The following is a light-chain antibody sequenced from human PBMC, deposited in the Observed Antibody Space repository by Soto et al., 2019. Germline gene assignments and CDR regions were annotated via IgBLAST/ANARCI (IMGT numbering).Light chain of an antibody. Sequence: QSPATLSVSPGERATLSRRASQSVSSNLAWYQQKPGQAPRLLIYGASTRATGIPARFSGSGSGTEFTLTISSLQSEDFAVYYCQQYNNWPWTFGQGTKVDIK. CDR3: QQYNNWPWT. V-gene: IGKV3-15*01. CDR1: QSVSSN. CDR2: GAS. J-gene: IGKJ1*01.